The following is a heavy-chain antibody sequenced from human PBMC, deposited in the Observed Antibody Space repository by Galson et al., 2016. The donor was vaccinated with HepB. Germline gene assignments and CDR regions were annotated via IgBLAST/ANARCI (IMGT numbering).Heavy chain of an antibody. V-gene: IGHV4-4*02. CDR3: ARDQGLSFIAVDGSAQKYHHGMDV. J-gene: IGHJ6*02. CDR1: GGSMNSNNW. Sequence: SETLSLTCGVSGGSMNSNNWWSWVRQPPGMGLEWIGEIYQSGTTNYNPSLKSRVTVSRDKSKNQFSLKLSSVTAADTAVYYCARDQGLSFIAVDGSAQKYHHGMDVWGQGTTVTVSS. CDR2: IYQSGTT. D-gene: IGHD6-19*01.